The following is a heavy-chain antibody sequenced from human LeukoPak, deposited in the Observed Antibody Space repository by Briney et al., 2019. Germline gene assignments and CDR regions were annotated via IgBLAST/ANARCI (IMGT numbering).Heavy chain of an antibody. Sequence: SETLSLTCTVSGGSISSPAYYWGWIRQPPGQGLEWIGDIYYSGTTYYNSSLKSRVTISVDTSKNQFSLKLSSVTAADTAVYYCARDYGGNVNGAFDVWGQGTLVAVSS. CDR2: IYYSGTT. V-gene: IGHV4-39*02. D-gene: IGHD4-23*01. J-gene: IGHJ3*01. CDR1: GGSISSPAYY. CDR3: ARDYGGNVNGAFDV.